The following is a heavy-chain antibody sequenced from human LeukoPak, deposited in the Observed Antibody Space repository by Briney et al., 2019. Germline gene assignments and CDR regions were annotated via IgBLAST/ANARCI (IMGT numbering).Heavy chain of an antibody. CDR2: IYPGDSDT. CDR3: ARRVGYCSSTPCYSTFDI. D-gene: IGHD2-2*03. Sequence: GESLEISCKGSGYSFSSYWIGWVRQMPGKGLEWMGNIYPGDSDTRYSPSFQGQVTISADKSISTAYLQWNSLKASDTAMYYCARRVGYCSSTPCYSTFDIWGQGTMVTVSS. CDR1: GYSFSSYW. V-gene: IGHV5-51*01. J-gene: IGHJ3*02.